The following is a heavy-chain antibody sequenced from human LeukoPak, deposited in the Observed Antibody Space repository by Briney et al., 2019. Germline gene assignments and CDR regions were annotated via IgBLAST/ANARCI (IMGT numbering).Heavy chain of an antibody. J-gene: IGHJ4*02. CDR2: IIGNAGQI. D-gene: IGHD3-3*01. CDR1: GFTFSSYA. CDR3: AKDRIPDGYYSVDF. Sequence: GGSLRLSCAASGFTFSSYAMSWVRQAPGKGLEWVSLIIGNAGQIFYSDSVKGRFTIPRDNSKNTLYLQMNSLRAEDTAIYYCAKDRIPDGYYSVDFWGQGTLVTVSS. V-gene: IGHV3-23*01.